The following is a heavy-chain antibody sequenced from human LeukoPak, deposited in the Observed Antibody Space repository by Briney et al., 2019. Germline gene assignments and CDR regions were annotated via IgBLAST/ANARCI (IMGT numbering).Heavy chain of an antibody. J-gene: IGHJ4*02. Sequence: GGSLRLSCAASGFTFSNYGIRWVRQAPGKGLEWVAFIRYDGSYKDYADSVKGRFTLSRDNSKNTLYLQMNSLRAEDTAVYYCAKDGSLYSSGWYSDYWGQGTLVTVSS. D-gene: IGHD6-19*01. CDR1: GFTFSNYG. V-gene: IGHV3-30*02. CDR2: IRYDGSYK. CDR3: AKDGSLYSSGWYSDY.